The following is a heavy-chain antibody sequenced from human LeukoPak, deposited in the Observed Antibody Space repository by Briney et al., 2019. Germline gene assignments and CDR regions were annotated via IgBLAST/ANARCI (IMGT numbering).Heavy chain of an antibody. V-gene: IGHV1-18*01. J-gene: IGHJ3*02. Sequence: ASVKVSCKASGYTFTSYGISGVRQAPGQGLEWMGWISAYNGNTNYAQKLQGRVTMTTDTSTSTAYMELRSLGSDDTAVYYCARDRSDILTASAFDIRGQGTMVTVSS. CDR2: ISAYNGNT. D-gene: IGHD3-9*01. CDR1: GYTFTSYG. CDR3: ARDRSDILTASAFDI.